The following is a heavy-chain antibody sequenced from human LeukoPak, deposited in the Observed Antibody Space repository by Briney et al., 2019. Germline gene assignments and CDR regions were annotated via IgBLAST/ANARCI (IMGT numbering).Heavy chain of an antibody. D-gene: IGHD3-22*01. CDR2: IYSGGST. CDR3: AKDTGLLLRYFDY. CDR1: GFTVSSNY. Sequence: GGSLRLSCAASGFTVSSNYMSWVRQAPGKGLEWVSVIYSGGSTYYADSVKGRFTISRDNSKNTLYLQMNSLRAEDTALYYCAKDTGLLLRYFDYWGQGTLVTVSS. V-gene: IGHV3-53*05. J-gene: IGHJ4*02.